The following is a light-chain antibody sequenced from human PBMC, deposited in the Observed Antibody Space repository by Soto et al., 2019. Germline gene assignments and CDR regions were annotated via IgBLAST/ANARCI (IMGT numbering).Light chain of an antibody. CDR3: QHYGGSPPIT. V-gene: IGKV3-20*01. J-gene: IGKJ5*01. CDR1: QSVSNSY. CDR2: GAS. Sequence: EIVLTQSPVTLSLSPGDRVTLSCRASQSVSNSYLAWYQQKPGQAPRLLLYGASSRATGIPDRLSGSGSGTDFTLTISRLEPEDFAVYYCQHYGGSPPITFGQGTRLEI.